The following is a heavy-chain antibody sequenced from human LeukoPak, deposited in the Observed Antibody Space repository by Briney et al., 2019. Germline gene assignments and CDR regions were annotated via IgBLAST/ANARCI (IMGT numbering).Heavy chain of an antibody. D-gene: IGHD2-21*02. J-gene: IGHJ4*02. Sequence: AASVKVSRKASGYTFTSYAISWVRQAPGQGLEWMGWIGAYNGNTNYAQKLQGRVTMTTDTSTSTAYMELRSLRSDDTAVYYCARRLDCGGDCYFFDYWGQGTLVTVSS. CDR1: GYTFTSYA. CDR2: IGAYNGNT. V-gene: IGHV1-18*01. CDR3: ARRLDCGGDCYFFDY.